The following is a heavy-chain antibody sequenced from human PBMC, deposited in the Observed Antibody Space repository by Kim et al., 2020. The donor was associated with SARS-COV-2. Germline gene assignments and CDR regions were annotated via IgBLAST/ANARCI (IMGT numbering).Heavy chain of an antibody. D-gene: IGHD3-9*01. CDR1: GGSISSSSYY. J-gene: IGHJ4*02. V-gene: IGHV4-39*07. Sequence: SETLSLTCTVSGGSISSSSYYWGWIRQPPGKGLEWIGSIYYSGSTYYNPSLKSRVTISVDTSKNQFSLKLSSVTAADTAVYYCARDLTYYDILTGYLYYFDYWGQGTLVTVSS. CDR3: ARDLTYYDILTGYLYYFDY. CDR2: IYYSGST.